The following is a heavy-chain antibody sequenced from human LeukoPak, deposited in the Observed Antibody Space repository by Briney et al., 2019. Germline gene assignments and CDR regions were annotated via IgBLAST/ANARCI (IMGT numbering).Heavy chain of an antibody. V-gene: IGHV3-30*01. J-gene: IGHJ5*02. D-gene: IGHD2-2*01. CDR1: GFTFSSYA. CDR2: ISYDGSNK. Sequence: PGRSLRLSCAASGFTFSSYAMHWVHQAPGKGLEWVAVISYDGSNKYYADSVKGRFTISRDNSKNTLYLQMNSLRAEDTAVYYCAREKAVVVQNWFDPWGQGTLVTVSS. CDR3: AREKAVVVQNWFDP.